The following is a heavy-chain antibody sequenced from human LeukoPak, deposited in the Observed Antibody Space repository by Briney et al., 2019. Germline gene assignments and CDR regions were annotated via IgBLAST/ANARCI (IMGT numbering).Heavy chain of an antibody. Sequence: GESLKISCKGSGYSFTSYWIGWVRQMPGKGLEWMGIIYPGDSDTRYSPSFQGQVTISADKSISTAYLQWSSLKASDTATYYCARLAAGYYLGLYYYYMDVWGKGTTVTVSS. CDR1: GYSFTSYW. V-gene: IGHV5-51*01. J-gene: IGHJ6*03. CDR3: ARLAAGYYLGLYYYYMDV. D-gene: IGHD3-9*01. CDR2: IYPGDSDT.